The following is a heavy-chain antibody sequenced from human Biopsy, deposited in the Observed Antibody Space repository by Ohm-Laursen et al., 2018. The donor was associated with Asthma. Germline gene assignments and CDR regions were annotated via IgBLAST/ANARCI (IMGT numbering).Heavy chain of an antibody. CDR2: ISFDGTNR. J-gene: IGHJ4*02. Sequence: SLRLSCAASGFRFSNYGMHWVRQAPGKGLDWVAVISFDGTNRNYTDSVKGRFTTSRDNSRNTLHLEMNSLRAEDTAVYFCAKEVFPGWELRRGPDSWGQGTLVTVSS. D-gene: IGHD1-26*01. CDR3: AKEVFPGWELRRGPDS. CDR1: GFRFSNYG. V-gene: IGHV3-30*18.